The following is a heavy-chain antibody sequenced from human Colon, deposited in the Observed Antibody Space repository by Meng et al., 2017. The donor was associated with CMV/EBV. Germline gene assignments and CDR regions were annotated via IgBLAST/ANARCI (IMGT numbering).Heavy chain of an antibody. CDR1: GFTFSSYE. CDR3: ARERGGNLVATRLDFDL. Sequence: GESLKISCAASGFTFSSYEMNWVRQAPGKGLEWVSYISSSGSTIYYADSVKGRFTISRDNAKNSLYLQINGLRAEDTAIYYCARERGGNLVATRLDFDLWGRGTLVTVSS. V-gene: IGHV3-48*03. CDR2: ISSSGSTI. D-gene: IGHD5-12*01. J-gene: IGHJ2*01.